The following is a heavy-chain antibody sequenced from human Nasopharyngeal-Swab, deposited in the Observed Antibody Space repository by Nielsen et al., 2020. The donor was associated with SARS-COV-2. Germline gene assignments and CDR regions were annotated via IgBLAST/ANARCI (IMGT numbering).Heavy chain of an antibody. J-gene: IGHJ4*02. V-gene: IGHV1-2*04. CDR2: INPNSGGT. CDR1: GYTFTGYY. D-gene: IGHD3-22*01. Sequence: ASVKVSCKASGYTFTGYYMHWVRQAPGQGLEWMGWINPNSGGTNYAQKFQGWVTMTRDTSISTAYMELSRLRSDDTAVYYCARGGVYYDSSGYDYWGQGTLVTVSS. CDR3: ARGGVYYDSSGYDY.